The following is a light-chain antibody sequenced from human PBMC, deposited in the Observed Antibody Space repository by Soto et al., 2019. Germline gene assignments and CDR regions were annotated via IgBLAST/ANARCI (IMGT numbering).Light chain of an antibody. J-gene: IGLJ1*01. CDR2: EVS. CDR3: SSYAGSDNPYV. CDR1: TSDAGYYNY. Sequence: QSALTQPPSASASPGQSVTPSCTGTTSDAGYYNYVSWYQQHPDKAPKLMIYEVSKRPSGVPDRFSGSKSGNTASLTVSGLQAEDEADYYCSSYAGSDNPYVFGTGTKVTVL. V-gene: IGLV2-8*01.